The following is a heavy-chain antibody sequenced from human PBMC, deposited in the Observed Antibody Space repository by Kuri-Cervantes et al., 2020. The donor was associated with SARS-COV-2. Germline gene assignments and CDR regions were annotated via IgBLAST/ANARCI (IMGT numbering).Heavy chain of an antibody. J-gene: IGHJ5*02. CDR3: ARSGVVVVSGYYNGFDP. D-gene: IGHD2-15*01. V-gene: IGHV1-3*01. CDR1: GYTFTSYA. Sequence: ASVKVSCKASGYTFTSYAMHWVRQAPGQRLEWMGWINAGNGNTKYSQKFQGRVTITRDTSASTAYMELSSLRSEDTAVYYCARSGVVVVSGYYNGFDPWGQGTLVTVSS. CDR2: INAGNGNT.